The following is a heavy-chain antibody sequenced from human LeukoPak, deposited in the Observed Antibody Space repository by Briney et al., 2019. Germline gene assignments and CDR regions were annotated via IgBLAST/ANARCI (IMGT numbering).Heavy chain of an antibody. V-gene: IGHV4-4*07. Sequence: SSETLSLTCSVSGDSISTYYWSWIRQPAGKGLEWIGRIYTSGSTNYNPSLKSRVTMSVDTSKNQFSLKLSSVTAADTAVYYCARDSPNTSSIAADWGQGTLVTVSS. J-gene: IGHJ4*02. D-gene: IGHD6-25*01. CDR2: IYTSGST. CDR3: ARDSPNTSSIAAD. CDR1: GDSISTYY.